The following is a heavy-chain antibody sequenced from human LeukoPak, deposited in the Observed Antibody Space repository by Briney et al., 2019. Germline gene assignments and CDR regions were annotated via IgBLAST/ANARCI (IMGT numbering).Heavy chain of an antibody. CDR1: GFTFSSYA. J-gene: IGHJ4*02. D-gene: IGHD4-17*01. CDR3: ARQRDYGELLI. V-gene: IGHV3-23*01. Sequence: GGSLRLSCAASGFTFSSYAMSWVRQAPGKGLEWVSAISGSGGSTYYADSVKGRFTISRDNSKNTLYLQMNSLRAEDTAVYYCARQRDYGELLIWGQGTLVTVSS. CDR2: ISGSGGST.